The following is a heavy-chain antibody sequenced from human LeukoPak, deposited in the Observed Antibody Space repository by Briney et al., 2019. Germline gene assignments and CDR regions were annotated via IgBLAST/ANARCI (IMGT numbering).Heavy chain of an antibody. D-gene: IGHD5-18*01. CDR2: FDPEDGET. J-gene: IGHJ4*02. Sequence: ASVKVSRKVSGYTLTELSMHWVRQAPGKGLEWMGGFDPEDGETIYAQKFQGRVTMTEDTSTDTAYMELSSLRSEDTAVYYCATSGGYSYGQNRRFDYWGQGTLVTVSS. CDR1: GYTLTELS. V-gene: IGHV1-24*01. CDR3: ATSGGYSYGQNRRFDY.